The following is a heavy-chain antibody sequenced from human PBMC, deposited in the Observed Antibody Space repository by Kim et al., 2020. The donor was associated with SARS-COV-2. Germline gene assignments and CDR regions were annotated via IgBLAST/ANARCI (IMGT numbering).Heavy chain of an antibody. Sequence: GGSLRLSCAASGFTFSAYAMSWVRQAPGKGLEWVSGISGSDGSTYYADSVKGRFIRSRDKSENTLHLQMNSPRAEDTAVYYCAKHFGSSGSEFQHWGQGT. J-gene: IGHJ1*01. CDR2: ISGSDGST. D-gene: IGHD3-22*01. CDR1: GFTFSAYA. V-gene: IGHV3-23*01. CDR3: AKHFGSSGSEFQH.